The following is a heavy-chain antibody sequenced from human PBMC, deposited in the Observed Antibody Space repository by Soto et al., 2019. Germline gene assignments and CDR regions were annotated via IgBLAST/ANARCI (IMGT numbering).Heavy chain of an antibody. CDR1: GYTFTSYY. Sequence: WASVKVSCKASGYTFTSYYMHWVRQAPGQGLEWMGIINPSGGSTSYAQKFQGRVTMTRDTSTSTVYMELSSLRSEDTAVYYCARANPTYVWGSYRYQYYYYGMDVWGQGTTVTVSS. CDR3: ARANPTYVWGSYRYQYYYYGMDV. V-gene: IGHV1-46*01. D-gene: IGHD3-16*02. J-gene: IGHJ6*02. CDR2: INPSGGST.